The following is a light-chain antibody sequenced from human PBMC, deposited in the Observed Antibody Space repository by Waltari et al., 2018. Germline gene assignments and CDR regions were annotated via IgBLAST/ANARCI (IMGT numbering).Light chain of an antibody. CDR3: STWDDSLNAGV. J-gene: IGLJ3*02. CDR2: TND. Sequence: QSVLTQPPSTSGTPGQRVTISCSGSSSNIGINTVNWYRQLPGAAPTLLIHTNDQRPSGVPDRISGSKSGTSASLAISGLQSEDEADYYCSTWDDSLNAGVFGEGTKVTVL. V-gene: IGLV1-44*01. CDR1: SSNIGINT.